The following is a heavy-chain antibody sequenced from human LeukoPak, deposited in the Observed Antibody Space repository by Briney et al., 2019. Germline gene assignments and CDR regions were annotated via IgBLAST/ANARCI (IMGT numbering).Heavy chain of an antibody. CDR2: ISSSSSYT. Sequence: PGGSLRLSCAASGFTFSDYYMSWIRQAPGKGLEWVSYISSSSSYTNYADSVKGRFTISRDNAKNSLYLQMNSLRAEDTAVYYCAKAGEGSGWYLGYFEYWGQGTLVTVSS. J-gene: IGHJ4*02. CDR1: GFTFSDYY. CDR3: AKAGEGSGWYLGYFEY. V-gene: IGHV3-11*05. D-gene: IGHD6-19*01.